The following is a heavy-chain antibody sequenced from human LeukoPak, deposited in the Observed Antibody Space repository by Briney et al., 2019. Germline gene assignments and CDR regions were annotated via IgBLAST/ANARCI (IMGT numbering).Heavy chain of an antibody. D-gene: IGHD3-16*01. J-gene: IGHJ4*02. CDR2: INHSGST. Sequence: SETLSLTCAVYGGSFSGYYWSWIRQPPGKGLEWIGEINHSGSTYYNPSLNSRVSIAVDTSKNQFSLKMYSVTAADTAVYYCARSPSIMTRPGGYFDYWGQGTLVTVSS. CDR3: ARSPSIMTRPGGYFDY. V-gene: IGHV4-34*01. CDR1: GGSFSGYY.